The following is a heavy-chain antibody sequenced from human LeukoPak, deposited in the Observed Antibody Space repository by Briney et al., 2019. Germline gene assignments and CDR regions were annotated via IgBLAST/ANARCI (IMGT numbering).Heavy chain of an antibody. CDR3: AKDRIVGATYSFDY. D-gene: IGHD1-26*01. Sequence: GGSLRLSCAASGFTFSSYSMNWVRQAPGKGLEWVSAISGSGGSTYYADSVKGRFTISRDNSKNTLYLQMNSLRAEDTAVYYCAKDRIVGATYSFDYWGQGTLVTVSS. J-gene: IGHJ4*02. V-gene: IGHV3-23*01. CDR1: GFTFSSYS. CDR2: ISGSGGST.